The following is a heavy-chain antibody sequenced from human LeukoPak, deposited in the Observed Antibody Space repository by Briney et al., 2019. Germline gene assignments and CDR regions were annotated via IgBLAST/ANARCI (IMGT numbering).Heavy chain of an antibody. CDR3: ARAGRAAANWFDP. J-gene: IGHJ5*02. Sequence: SETLSLTCTVSGGSISSSSYYWGWIRQPPGKGLEWIGSIYYSGSTYYNPSLKSRVTISVDTSKNQFSLKLSSVTAADTAVYYCARAGRAAANWFDPWGQGTLVTVSS. V-gene: IGHV4-39*07. CDR2: IYYSGST. D-gene: IGHD2-15*01. CDR1: GGSISSSSYY.